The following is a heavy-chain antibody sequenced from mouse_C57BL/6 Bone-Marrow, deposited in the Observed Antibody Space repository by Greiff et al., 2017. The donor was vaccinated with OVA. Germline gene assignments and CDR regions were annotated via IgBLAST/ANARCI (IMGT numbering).Heavy chain of an antibody. V-gene: IGHV6-3*01. CDR1: GFTFSNYW. Sequence: EVNVVESGGGLVQPGGSMKLSCVASGFTFSNYWMNWVRQSPEKGLEWVAQIRLKSDNYATHYAESVKGRFTISRDDSKSSVYLQMNNLRAEDTGIYYCMSNYGGAMDYWGQGTSVTVSS. CDR2: IRLKSDNYAT. D-gene: IGHD2-5*01. J-gene: IGHJ4*01. CDR3: MSNYGGAMDY.